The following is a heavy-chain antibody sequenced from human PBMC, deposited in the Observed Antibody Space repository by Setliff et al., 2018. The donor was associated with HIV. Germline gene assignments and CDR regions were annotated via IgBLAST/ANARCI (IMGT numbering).Heavy chain of an antibody. V-gene: IGHV1-18*01. D-gene: IGHD3-16*02. J-gene: IGHJ3*02. Sequence: GASVKVSCKASGYAFTSYGISWVRQAPGQGLEWMGWISAYNGNTKYEQKFQGRMTLTTDPSTSKVYMELRSLRSDDTAVYYCARVVALTYYDYICGSYQDDFEIWGQGTMVTVSS. CDR2: ISAYNGNT. CDR1: GYAFTSYG. CDR3: ARVVALTYYDYICGSYQDDFEI.